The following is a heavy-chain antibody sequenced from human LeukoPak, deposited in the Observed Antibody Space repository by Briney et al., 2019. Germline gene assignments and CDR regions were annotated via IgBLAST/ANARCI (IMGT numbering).Heavy chain of an antibody. CDR2: INPSGGST. D-gene: IGHD3-9*01. CDR3: ARDPSDWPLDY. Sequence: ASVKVSCKASGYTFTSYYMHWVRQAPGQGLEWMGIINPSGGSTSYAQKFQGRVTMTRDTSTSTAYMELRSLRSDDTAVYYCARDPSDWPLDYWGQGTLVTVSS. J-gene: IGHJ4*02. V-gene: IGHV1-46*01. CDR1: GYTFTSYY.